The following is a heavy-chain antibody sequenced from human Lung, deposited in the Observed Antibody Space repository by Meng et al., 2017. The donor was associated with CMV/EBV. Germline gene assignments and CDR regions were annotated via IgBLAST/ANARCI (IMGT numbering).Heavy chain of an antibody. Sequence: QLTSQESGPTLVKPTQTLTLTCTFSGFSLSTSEVGVGWIRQPPGKALEWLAVIYWDDDKRYSPSLKSRLTITKDTSKNQVVLTLTNMDPVDTATYYCALFTGSWFDPWGQGTLVTVSS. CDR3: ALFTGSWFDP. CDR2: IYWDDDK. CDR1: GFSLSTSEVG. J-gene: IGHJ5*02. D-gene: IGHD1-14*01. V-gene: IGHV2-5*02.